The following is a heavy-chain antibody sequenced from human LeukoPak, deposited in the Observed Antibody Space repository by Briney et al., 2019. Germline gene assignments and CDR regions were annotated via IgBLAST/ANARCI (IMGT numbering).Heavy chain of an antibody. CDR1: GFSFSDYW. D-gene: IGHD1/OR15-1a*01. J-gene: IGHJ3*02. V-gene: IGHV3-7*01. CDR2: IKQDGSET. CDR3: ARNKRADI. Sequence: GGSLRLSCAVSGFSFSDYWMSWVRQAPGKGLEWVANIKQDGSETNYVDSVRGRFTISRDNAKNSLSLQMISLRAEDTALYYCARNKRADIWGQGTMVTVSS.